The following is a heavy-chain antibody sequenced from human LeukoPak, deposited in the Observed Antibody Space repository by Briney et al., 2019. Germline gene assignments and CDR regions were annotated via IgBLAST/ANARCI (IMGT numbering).Heavy chain of an antibody. D-gene: IGHD3-9*01. V-gene: IGHV4-59*12. Sequence: PSETLSLICTVSGVSIFSSYWNWVRQPPGKGLEWIGYVHYSGSTNYNPSLKSRVTISVDTSKSQFSLKLSSATAADTAVYYCATGRSIRYFDYWGQGTLLTVSS. CDR2: VHYSGST. CDR1: GVSIFSSY. CDR3: ATGRSIRYFDY. J-gene: IGHJ4*02.